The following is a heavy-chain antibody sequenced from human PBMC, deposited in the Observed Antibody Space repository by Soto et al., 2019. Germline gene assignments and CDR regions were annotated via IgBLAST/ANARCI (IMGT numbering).Heavy chain of an antibody. J-gene: IGHJ4*02. CDR3: ARAGGVYSGYELLDY. CDR1: GGSVSSSSYY. CDR2: IYYSGST. V-gene: IGHV4-31*03. Sequence: SETLSLTCTVSGGSVSSSSYYWGWVRQPPGKGLEWIGYIYYSGSTYYNPSLKSRVTISVDTSKNQFSLKLSSVTAADTAVYNCARAGGVYSGYELLDYWGQGTLVTVSS. D-gene: IGHD5-12*01.